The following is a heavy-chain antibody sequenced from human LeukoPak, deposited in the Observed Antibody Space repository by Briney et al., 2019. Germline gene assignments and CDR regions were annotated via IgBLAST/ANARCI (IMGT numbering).Heavy chain of an antibody. CDR1: GGSISSGGYY. D-gene: IGHD5-18*01. CDR3: ARGGPRYGHPFDY. CDR2: IYYSGST. Sequence: KASETLSLTCTVSGGSISSGGYYWSWIRQHPGKGLEWIGYIYYSGSTYYNPFLKSRVTISVDTSKNQFPLKLSSVTAADTAVYYCARGGPRYGHPFDYWGQGTLVTVSS. V-gene: IGHV4-31*03. J-gene: IGHJ4*02.